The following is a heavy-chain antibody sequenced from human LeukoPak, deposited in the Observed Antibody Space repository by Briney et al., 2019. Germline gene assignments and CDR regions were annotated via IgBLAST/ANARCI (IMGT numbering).Heavy chain of an antibody. CDR3: ARHGRVGVRGAYFFDF. V-gene: IGHV4-59*08. Sequence: PSETLSLTSTVSGGTISSYYLSWLRQPPGKGLEWIGYIQYSGSTNYNPSLKSRVTISVDTSKDQFSLNLSSVTAADTAVYYCARHGRVGVRGAYFFDFWGQGTLVTASS. D-gene: IGHD3-10*01. J-gene: IGHJ4*01. CDR2: IQYSGST. CDR1: GGTISSYY.